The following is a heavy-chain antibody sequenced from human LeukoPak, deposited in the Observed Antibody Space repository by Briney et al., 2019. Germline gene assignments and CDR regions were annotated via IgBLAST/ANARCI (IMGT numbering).Heavy chain of an antibody. CDR2: ISAYNGNT. V-gene: IGHV1-18*01. D-gene: IGHD3-10*01. J-gene: IGHJ4*02. CDR1: GYTFTSYG. CDR3: ARDRSLELLWFGEASDY. Sequence: ASVKVSCKSSGYTFTSYGTSWVRQAPGQGLEWMGWISAYNGNTNYAQKLQGRVTMTTDTSTSTAYMELRSLRSDDTAVYYCARDRSLELLWFGEASDYWGQGTLVTVSS.